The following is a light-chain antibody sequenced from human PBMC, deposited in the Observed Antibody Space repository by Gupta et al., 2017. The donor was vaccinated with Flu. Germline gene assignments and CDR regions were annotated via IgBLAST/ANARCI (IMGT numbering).Light chain of an antibody. CDR2: EVT. CDR1: SSDVGSYNL. CDR3: CSYAGSSTLV. J-gene: IGLJ2*01. Sequence: QSALTQPASVSGSPGQSITISCTGTSSDVGSYNLVSWYQQHPGKAPKLMIYEVTKRPSGVSDRFSGSKSGNTASLTISVLQEEDEADYYCCSYAGSSTLVFGGGTKLTVL. V-gene: IGLV2-23*02.